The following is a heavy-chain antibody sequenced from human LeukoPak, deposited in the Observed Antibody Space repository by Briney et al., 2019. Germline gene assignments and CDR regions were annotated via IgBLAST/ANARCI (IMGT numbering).Heavy chain of an antibody. Sequence: GGSLRLSCAASGVRFTTHWMNWVRQAPGKGLEWVASIRQDGGEKKYVDSVKGRFTISRDLAQNSLFLQMNSLRAEDTAVYYCASAYASYDFWSGYENFDFWGQGTLVTVSS. CDR2: IRQDGGEK. V-gene: IGHV3-7*01. D-gene: IGHD3-3*01. CDR3: ASAYASYDFWSGYENFDF. CDR1: GVRFTTHW. J-gene: IGHJ4*02.